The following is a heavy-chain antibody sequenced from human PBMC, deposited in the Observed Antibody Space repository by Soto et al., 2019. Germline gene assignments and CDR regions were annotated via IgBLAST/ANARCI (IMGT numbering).Heavy chain of an antibody. Sequence: ASVKVSCKASGYTFTSYGISWVRQAPGQGLEWMGWISAYNGNTNYAQKLQGRVTMTTDTSTSTAYMELRSLRSDDTAVYYCAREAAGGGYYYYYGMDVWGQRTTVTVSS. J-gene: IGHJ6*02. CDR2: ISAYNGNT. D-gene: IGHD6-13*01. V-gene: IGHV1-18*04. CDR3: AREAAGGGYYYYYGMDV. CDR1: GYTFTSYG.